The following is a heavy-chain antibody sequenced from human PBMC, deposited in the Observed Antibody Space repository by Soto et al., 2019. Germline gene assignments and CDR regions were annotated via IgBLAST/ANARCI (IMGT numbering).Heavy chain of an antibody. D-gene: IGHD6-19*01. CDR2: ISGSGGST. Sequence: GGSLRLSCAASGFTFSSYAMSWVRQAPGKGLEWVSAISGSGGSTYYADSVKGRFTISRDNSKNTLYLQMNSLRAEDTAVYYCAKHLGATSQWLVRSLTFDIWGQGTMVTVSS. V-gene: IGHV3-23*01. J-gene: IGHJ3*02. CDR3: AKHLGATSQWLVRSLTFDI. CDR1: GFTFSSYA.